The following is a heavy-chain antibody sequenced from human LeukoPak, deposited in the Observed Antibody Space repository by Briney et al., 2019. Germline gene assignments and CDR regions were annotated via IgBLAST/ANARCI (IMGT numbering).Heavy chain of an antibody. CDR1: GDTLIDYT. Sequence: ASVKVSCKASGDTLIDYTFSWVRQAPGQGLEWMGRIMPFLDVANYAQKFQGRVTITADRSTSTAYMELRSLRSEDTAMYYCARDHCSSGSCHGGHWGQGTQVTVSS. CDR2: IMPFLDVA. V-gene: IGHV1-69*04. CDR3: ARDHCSSGSCHGGH. D-gene: IGHD2-15*01. J-gene: IGHJ4*02.